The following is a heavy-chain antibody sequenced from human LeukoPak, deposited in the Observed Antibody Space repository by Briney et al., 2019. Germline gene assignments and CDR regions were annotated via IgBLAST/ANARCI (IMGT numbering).Heavy chain of an antibody. D-gene: IGHD3-9*01. J-gene: IGHJ4*02. V-gene: IGHV3-30*03. CDR3: ARPPFTGYDILTGYYPDY. Sequence: GGTLRLSCAASGFTFSSYGMHWVRQAPGKGLEWVAVISYAGSNKYYADSVKGRFTISRDNSKNTLYLQMNSLRAEDTAVYYCARPPFTGYDILTGYYPDYWGQGTLVTVSS. CDR2: ISYAGSNK. CDR1: GFTFSSYG.